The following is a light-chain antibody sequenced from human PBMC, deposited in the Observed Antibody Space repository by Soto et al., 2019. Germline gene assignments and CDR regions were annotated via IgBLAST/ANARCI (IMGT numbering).Light chain of an antibody. CDR1: QGNRDF. J-gene: IGKJ3*01. CDR3: QKYSSVPV. V-gene: IGKV1-27*01. Sequence: IQMTQSPKSLSASVGDRGTIPCRASQGNRDFVALYQQKPGKAPKLLIYAATTLQSGVPSRFSGSGSGTDFTLTINSLQPEDVATYSCQKYSSVPVFGPGTKVEIK. CDR2: AAT.